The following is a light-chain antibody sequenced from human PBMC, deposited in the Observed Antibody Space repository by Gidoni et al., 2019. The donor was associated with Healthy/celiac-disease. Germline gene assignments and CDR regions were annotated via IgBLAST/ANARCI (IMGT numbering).Light chain of an antibody. J-gene: IGKJ1*01. CDR3: QQRSNWPPT. V-gene: IGKV3-11*01. CDR1: QSVSSY. Sequence: EIVLTQSPATLSLSPGERATLSCRASQSVSSYLAWYQQKPGQAPRLLIYDASKMATGIPARFSGSGSGTDFTLTISSLEPEDFAVYYCQQRSNWPPTFGQGTKVEIK. CDR2: DAS.